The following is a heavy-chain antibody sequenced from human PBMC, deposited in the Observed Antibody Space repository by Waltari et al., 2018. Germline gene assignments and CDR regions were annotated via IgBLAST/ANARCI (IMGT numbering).Heavy chain of an antibody. Sequence: QVQLVQSGAEVKKPGSSVKVSCKASGGTFSSYAISWVRQAPGQGLEWMVGSMPICGTANYAQKFQGRVTITTDESTSTAYMELSSLRSEDTAVYYCARDRPSRTMATMEVSLGYWGQGTLVTVSS. CDR3: ARDRPSRTMATMEVSLGY. CDR1: GGTFSSYA. V-gene: IGHV1-69*05. J-gene: IGHJ4*02. CDR2: SMPICGTA. D-gene: IGHD5-12*01.